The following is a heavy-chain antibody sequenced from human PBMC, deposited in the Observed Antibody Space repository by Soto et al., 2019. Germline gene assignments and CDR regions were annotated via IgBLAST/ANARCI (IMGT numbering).Heavy chain of an antibody. CDR2: IRSKAYGGTT. V-gene: IGHV3-49*03. D-gene: IGHD1-26*01. CDR3: TRDLEVGATAYYYYYGMDV. J-gene: IGHJ6*02. Sequence: GESLKISCTASGLTFGDYAMSWFRQAPGKGLEWVGFIRSKAYGGTTEYAASVKGRFTISRDDSKSIAYLQMNSLKTEDTAVYYCTRDLEVGATAYYYYYGMDVWGQGTTVTVSS. CDR1: GLTFGDYA.